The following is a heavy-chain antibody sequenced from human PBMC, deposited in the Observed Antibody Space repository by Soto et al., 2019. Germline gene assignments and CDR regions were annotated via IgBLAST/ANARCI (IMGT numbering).Heavy chain of an antibody. Sequence: GASVKVSCKASGGTFSSYAISWVRQAPGQGLEWMGGIIPIFGTTNYAQKFQGRVTITADASTSTAYMELRSLRSDDTAVYYCARVQTFWSGFDYYYLDVWGKGTTVTVSS. D-gene: IGHD3-3*01. CDR2: IIPIFGTT. V-gene: IGHV1-69*13. J-gene: IGHJ6*03. CDR3: ARVQTFWSGFDYYYLDV. CDR1: GGTFSSYA.